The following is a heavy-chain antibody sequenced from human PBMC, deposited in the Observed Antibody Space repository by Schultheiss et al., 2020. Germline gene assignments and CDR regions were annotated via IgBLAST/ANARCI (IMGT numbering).Heavy chain of an antibody. D-gene: IGHD6-13*01. CDR1: GFTFDDYA. J-gene: IGHJ5*02. Sequence: GGSLRLSCAASGFTFDDYAMHWVRQAPGKGLEWVSGISWYSGSIGYADSVKGRFTISRDNAKNSLYLQMNSLRAEDTALYYCAKGFGSSWYSHWFDPWGQSTLGTVSS. CDR2: ISWYSGSI. V-gene: IGHV3-9*01. CDR3: AKGFGSSWYSHWFDP.